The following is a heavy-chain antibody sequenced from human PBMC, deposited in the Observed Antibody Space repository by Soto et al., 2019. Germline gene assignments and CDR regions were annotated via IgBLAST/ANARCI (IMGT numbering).Heavy chain of an antibody. CDR3: ARDLSFAINGDQLRGWFDP. CDR1: GYTFTSYA. CDR2: INAGNGNT. V-gene: IGHV1-3*01. D-gene: IGHD4-17*01. Sequence: ASVKVSCKASGYTFTSYAMHWVRQAPGQRLEWMGWINAGNGNTKYSQKFQGRVTITRDTSASTAYMELSSLRSEDTAVYYCARDLSFAINGDQLRGWFDPWGQGTLVTVS. J-gene: IGHJ5*02.